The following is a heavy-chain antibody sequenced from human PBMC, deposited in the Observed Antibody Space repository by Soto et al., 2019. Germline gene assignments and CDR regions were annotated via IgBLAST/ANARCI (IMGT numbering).Heavy chain of an antibody. CDR3: VSEPPPPGLDI. Sequence: GGSLRLSCVVSGCRFSDYPLNWVREAPGQGLEWVANINRRGTSTNYVASVRGRFSTSRDSTRNSLYLNMDSLRVEDTATYYCVSEPPPPGLDIWGRGTTVTVSS. CDR2: INRRGTST. CDR1: GCRFSDYP. J-gene: IGHJ6*02. V-gene: IGHV3-7*03.